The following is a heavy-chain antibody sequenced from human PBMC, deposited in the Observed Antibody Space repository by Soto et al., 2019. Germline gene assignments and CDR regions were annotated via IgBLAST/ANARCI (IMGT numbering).Heavy chain of an antibody. CDR1: GFSLITSAVG. V-gene: IGHV2-5*01. D-gene: IGHD4-17*01. Sequence: XGPTLVTPTETLTLTCSFYGFSLITSAVGVCWIRQPPGKALEWLALIYGNDAKRYSPSLKSRLTITKDTPKNQVVLTVTSMDPVDTATYYCPQVDMTTIGAVAHWGQGTLVTVSS. CDR3: PQVDMTTIGAVAH. J-gene: IGHJ4*02. CDR2: IYGNDAK.